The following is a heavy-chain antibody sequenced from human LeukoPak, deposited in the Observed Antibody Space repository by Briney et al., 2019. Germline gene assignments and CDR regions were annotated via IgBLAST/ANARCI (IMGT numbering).Heavy chain of an antibody. CDR1: GGSISSSNW. V-gene: IGHV3-7*01. D-gene: IGHD3-10*01. CDR2: IKQDGSEK. J-gene: IGHJ4*02. CDR3: ARARLPWFGGNTGYYFDY. Sequence: GTLSLTCAVSGGSISSSNWWSWVRQPPGKGLEWVANIKQDGSEKYYVDSVKGRFTISRDNAKNSLYLQMNSLRAEDTAVYYCARARLPWFGGNTGYYFDYWGQGTLVTVSS.